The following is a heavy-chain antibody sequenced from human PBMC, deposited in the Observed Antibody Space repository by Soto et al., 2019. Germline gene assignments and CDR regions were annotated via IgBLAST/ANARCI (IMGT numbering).Heavy chain of an antibody. Sequence: QVKLVQSGTEVKKPGASVKVSCKASGYSFGTSGISWVRQAPGQGLEWMGWISAYNGNTNYDQKLQDRATMTTDTSTNTAYLERRSLRSDDTAVYYCARAGQYYDSSGYANWGQGTLVTVSS. CDR1: GYSFGTSG. D-gene: IGHD3-22*01. V-gene: IGHV1-18*01. CDR2: ISAYNGNT. CDR3: ARAGQYYDSSGYAN. J-gene: IGHJ4*02.